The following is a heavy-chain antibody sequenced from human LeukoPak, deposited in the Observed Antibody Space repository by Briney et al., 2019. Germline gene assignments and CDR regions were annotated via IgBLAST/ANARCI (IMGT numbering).Heavy chain of an antibody. CDR2: IWYDGSNK. D-gene: IGHD6-13*01. V-gene: IGHV3-33*07. J-gene: IGHJ4*02. Sequence: GGSLRLSCAASGFTFSRYGMFWVRQAPGKGLEWVAVIWYDGSNKYYADSVKGRFTISRDNSKNTLYLQMNSLRAEDTAVYYCASSIVAAGLIDYWGQGTLVTVSS. CDR1: GFTFSRYG. CDR3: ASSIVAAGLIDY.